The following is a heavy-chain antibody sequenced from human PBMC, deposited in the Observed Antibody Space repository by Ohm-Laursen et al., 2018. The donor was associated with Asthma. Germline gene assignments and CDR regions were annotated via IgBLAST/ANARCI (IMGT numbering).Heavy chain of an antibody. J-gene: IGHJ4*02. D-gene: IGHD3-9*01. CDR2: MNPNSGNT. CDR1: GNTFSDYY. V-gene: IGHV1-8*02. Sequence: GASVKVSCKASGNTFSDYYLHWVRQASGQGLEWMGWMNPNSGNTGYAQKFQGRVTMTRNTSISTAYIELSSLRSEDTAVYYCARARKGGILTGSLWGQGTLVTVSS. CDR3: ARARKGGILTGSL.